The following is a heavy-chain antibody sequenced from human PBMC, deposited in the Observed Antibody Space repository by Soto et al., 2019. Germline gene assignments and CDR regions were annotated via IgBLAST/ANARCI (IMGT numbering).Heavy chain of an antibody. CDR3: ARDDITMMIDYYYGMDV. Sequence: GGSLRLSCAASGFTFSSYEMNWVRQAPGKGLEWVSYISSSGSTIYYADSVKGRFTISRDNAKNSLYLQMNSLRAEDTAVYYCARDDITMMIDYYYGMDVWGQGTTVTVSS. CDR1: GFTFSSYE. D-gene: IGHD3-22*01. J-gene: IGHJ6*02. V-gene: IGHV3-48*03. CDR2: ISSSGSTI.